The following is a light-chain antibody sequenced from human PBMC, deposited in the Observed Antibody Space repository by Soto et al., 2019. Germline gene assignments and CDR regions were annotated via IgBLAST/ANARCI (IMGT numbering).Light chain of an antibody. CDR3: LLYYGGAGV. CDR2: STS. V-gene: IGLV7-43*01. CDR1: TGAVTSGYY. Sequence: QTVVTQEPSLTVSPGGTVTLTCASSTGAVTSGYYPNWFQQKPGQAPRALSYSTSNKHSWTPARFSGSLLGGKAALTLLGVQPEDEAEYYCLLYYGGAGVFGTGTKLTVL. J-gene: IGLJ1*01.